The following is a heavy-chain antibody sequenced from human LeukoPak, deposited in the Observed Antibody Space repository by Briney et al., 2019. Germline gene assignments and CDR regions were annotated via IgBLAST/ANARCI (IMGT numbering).Heavy chain of an antibody. D-gene: IGHD3-10*01. CDR2: ISVSGENT. CDR3: AKYDSGTYYNGLH. CDR1: GFTFSSYA. J-gene: IGHJ4*02. V-gene: IGHV3-23*01. Sequence: GGALRLSCAASGFTFSSYAMTWVRQAPGKGLQWVSTISVSGENTYYADSVKGRFTISRDISKSTLYLQMNSLRDEDTALYYCAKYDSGTYYNGLHWGQGTLVTVSS.